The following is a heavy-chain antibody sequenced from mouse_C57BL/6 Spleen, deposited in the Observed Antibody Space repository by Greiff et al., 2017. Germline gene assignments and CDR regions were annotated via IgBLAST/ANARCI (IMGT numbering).Heavy chain of an antibody. Sequence: QVQLKESGAELVKPGASVKMSCKASGYTFTTYPIEWMKQNHGKSLEWIGNFHPYNDDTKYNEKFKGKATLTVEKSSSTVYLELSRLTSDDSAVYYCTMNWDAEGTWFAYWGQGTLVTVSA. CDR1: GYTFTTYP. V-gene: IGHV1-47*01. D-gene: IGHD4-1*01. CDR2: FHPYNDDT. CDR3: TMNWDAEGTWFAY. J-gene: IGHJ3*01.